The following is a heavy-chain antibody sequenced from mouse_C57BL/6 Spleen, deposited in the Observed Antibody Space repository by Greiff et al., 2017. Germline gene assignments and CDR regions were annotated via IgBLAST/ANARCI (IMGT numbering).Heavy chain of an antibody. D-gene: IGHD1-1*01. Sequence: VQLQQSGPELVKPGASVKISCKASGYTFTDYYINWVKQRPGQGLEWIGWIFPGSGSTCYNEKFKGKATLTVNKSSSTAYMWRSSLTSEDSAVYFCARSITTVVATDSAMEYWGQGTSVTVSS. CDR1: GYTFTDYY. CDR2: IFPGSGST. J-gene: IGHJ4*01. CDR3: ARSITTVVATDSAMEY. V-gene: IGHV1-75*01.